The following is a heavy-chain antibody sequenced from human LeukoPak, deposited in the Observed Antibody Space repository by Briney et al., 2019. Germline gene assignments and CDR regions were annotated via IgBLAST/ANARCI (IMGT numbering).Heavy chain of an antibody. CDR1: GFSFSSYG. CDR2: IQYDGGNQ. CDR3: AAAIVVVPAGERQPFDP. D-gene: IGHD2-2*01. V-gene: IGHV3-30*02. Sequence: GGSLRLSCAASGFSFSSYGMHWVRQAPGKGLEWVTFIQYDGGNQFYSESVKVRFTISRDNSRNTLFLQMNSLRSEDTAVYYCAAAIVVVPAGERQPFDPWGQGTLVTVSS. J-gene: IGHJ5*02.